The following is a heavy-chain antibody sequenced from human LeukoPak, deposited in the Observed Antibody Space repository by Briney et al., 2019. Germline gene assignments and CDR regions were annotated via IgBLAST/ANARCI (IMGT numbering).Heavy chain of an antibody. Sequence: SVKVSCKASGGTFSSYAISWVRQAPGQGLEWMGGIIPIFGTANYAQKFQGRVTITTDESTSTAYMELSSLRSEDTAVYYCARGAVHSGYGFDPWGQGTLVIVSS. CDR1: GGTFSSYA. CDR2: IIPIFGTA. J-gene: IGHJ5*02. CDR3: ARGAVHSGYGFDP. D-gene: IGHD5-12*01. V-gene: IGHV1-69*05.